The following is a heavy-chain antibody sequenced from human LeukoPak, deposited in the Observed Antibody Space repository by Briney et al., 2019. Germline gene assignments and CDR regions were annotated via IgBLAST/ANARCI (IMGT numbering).Heavy chain of an antibody. CDR1: GDSISSGDYY. V-gene: IGHV4-61*02. Sequence: SQTLSLTCTVSGDSISSGDYYWSWIRQPAGKGLEWIGRISSSGSTNYNPSLKSRVTISVDTSKNQFSLKLSSVTAADTAVYYCARAPRLLWFGELGYYFDYWGQGTLVTVSS. J-gene: IGHJ4*02. CDR3: ARAPRLLWFGELGYYFDY. D-gene: IGHD3-10*01. CDR2: ISSSGST.